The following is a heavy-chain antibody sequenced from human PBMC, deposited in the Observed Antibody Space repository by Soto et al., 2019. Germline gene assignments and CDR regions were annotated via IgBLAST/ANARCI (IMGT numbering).Heavy chain of an antibody. V-gene: IGHV3-23*01. Sequence: GGSLRLSCAASGFTFSSYAMSWVRQAPGKGLEWVSAISGSGGSTYYADSVKGRFTISRANSKNTLYLQRNSLRAEETAVYYCAKVGLRRSITIFGVVIIPYYFDYWGQGTLVTVSS. CDR2: ISGSGGST. CDR3: AKVGLRRSITIFGVVIIPYYFDY. D-gene: IGHD3-3*01. CDR1: GFTFSSYA. J-gene: IGHJ4*02.